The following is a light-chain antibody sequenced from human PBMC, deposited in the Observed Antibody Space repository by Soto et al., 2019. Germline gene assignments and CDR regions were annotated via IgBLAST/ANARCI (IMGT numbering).Light chain of an antibody. Sequence: IKMTQSPSSLFASVGDRVTITCQATQDINIYLHWYQQKPGKAPNLLIYDASNLEIGVPSRFSGSGSGTHFTFTISSLQTEDIGTYYCQQYDILPITFGRGTRLEI. V-gene: IGKV1-33*01. CDR3: QQYDILPIT. CDR1: QDINIY. J-gene: IGKJ5*01. CDR2: DAS.